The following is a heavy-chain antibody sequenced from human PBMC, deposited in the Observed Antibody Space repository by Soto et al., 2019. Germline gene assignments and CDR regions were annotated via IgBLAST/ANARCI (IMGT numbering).Heavy chain of an antibody. CDR2: INAGNGNT. Sequence: QVQLVQSGAEVKKPGASVKVSCKASGYTFTSYAMHWVRQAPGQRLEWMGWINAGNGNTKYSQKFQGRVTITRDTSARTAYMELSSLRPADTPVYYCARGPGGPDGPGDYWGQGTLVTVSS. D-gene: IGHD2-15*01. CDR1: GYTFTSYA. J-gene: IGHJ4*02. V-gene: IGHV1-3*01. CDR3: ARGPGGPDGPGDY.